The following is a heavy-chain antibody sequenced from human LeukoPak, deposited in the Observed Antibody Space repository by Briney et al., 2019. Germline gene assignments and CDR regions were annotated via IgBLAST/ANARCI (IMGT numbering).Heavy chain of an antibody. CDR2: ITSGADTV. CDR3: ARLNYDRGGYRLDY. Sequence: GESLRLSCTASGFIFSAHDMNCVRQAPGQGLEWLSFITSGADTVFYATSVKGRFIISRDNAKNSLSLHMSSLRAEDTAVYYCARLNYDRGGYRLDYWGQGTLVAVSS. CDR1: GFIFSAHD. J-gene: IGHJ4*02. D-gene: IGHD3-22*01. V-gene: IGHV3-48*03.